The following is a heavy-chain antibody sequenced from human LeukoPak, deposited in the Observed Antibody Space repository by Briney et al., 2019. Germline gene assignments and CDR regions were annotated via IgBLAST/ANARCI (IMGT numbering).Heavy chain of an antibody. D-gene: IGHD6-13*01. CDR3: ARDRGIAAADPFDY. CDR1: GFIFSSYG. V-gene: IGHV3-33*01. Sequence: PGGSLRLSCAASGFIFSSYGMHWVRQAPGKGLDWVAVIWYDGSNKYYADSVKGRFTISRDNSKNTLYLQMNSLRAEDTAVYYCARDRGIAAADPFDYWGQGTLVTVSS. CDR2: IWYDGSNK. J-gene: IGHJ4*02.